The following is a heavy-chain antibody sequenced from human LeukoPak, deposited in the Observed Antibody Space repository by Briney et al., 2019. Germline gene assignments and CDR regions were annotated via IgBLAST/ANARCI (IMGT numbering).Heavy chain of an antibody. CDR2: IYYSGST. J-gene: IGHJ4*02. V-gene: IGHV4-30-4*08. Sequence: PSETLSLTCTVSGGSISSGDYYWSWIRQPPGKGLEWIGYIYYSGSTYYNPPLKSRVTISVDTSKNQFSLKLSSVTAADTAVYYCARDSPEYSSSSVFDYWGQGTLVTVSS. D-gene: IGHD6-6*01. CDR3: ARDSPEYSSSSVFDY. CDR1: GGSISSGDYY.